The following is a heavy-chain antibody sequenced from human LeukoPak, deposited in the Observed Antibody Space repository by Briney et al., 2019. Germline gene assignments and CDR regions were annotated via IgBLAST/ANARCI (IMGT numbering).Heavy chain of an antibody. CDR3: AREYSSSSGRLYDY. CDR1: GYTFTAYY. D-gene: IGHD6-6*01. V-gene: IGHV1-2*02. Sequence: ASVNVSCKASGYTFTAYYMHWVRQAPGQGLEWMGWIAPNSGGTNYAQNFQGRVTMTRHTSINTAYMELSRLTSDATAVYYCAREYSSSSGRLYDYWGLGTLVTVSS. J-gene: IGHJ4*02. CDR2: IAPNSGGT.